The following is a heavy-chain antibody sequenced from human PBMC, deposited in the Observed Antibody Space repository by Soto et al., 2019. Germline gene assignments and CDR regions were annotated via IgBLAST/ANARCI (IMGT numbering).Heavy chain of an antibody. CDR1: GGTFSSYA. J-gene: IGHJ5*02. Sequence: QVPLVQSGAEVKKPGSSVKVSCKASGGTFSSYAITWVRQAPGQGLEWLGGIIAIFGTANYAQKFQGRVTLTADKSASTAYMELRSLRSEDTAVYYCARGPSSYYDSSGYLGSLGQGTLVTVSS. D-gene: IGHD3-22*01. CDR2: IIAIFGTA. V-gene: IGHV1-69*06. CDR3: ARGPSSYYDSSGYLGS.